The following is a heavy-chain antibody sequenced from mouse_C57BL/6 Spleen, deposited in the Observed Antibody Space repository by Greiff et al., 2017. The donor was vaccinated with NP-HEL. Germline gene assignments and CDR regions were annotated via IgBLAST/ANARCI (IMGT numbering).Heavy chain of an antibody. CDR2: IHPNSGST. Sequence: QVQLQQPGAELVKPGASVKLSCKASGYTFTSYWMHWVKQRPGQGLEWIGMIHPNSGSTNYNEKFKSKATLTVDKSSSTAYMQLSSLTSEDSAVYYCARGGLYGNYWYFDVWGTGTTVTVSS. V-gene: IGHV1-64*01. CDR1: GYTFTSYW. D-gene: IGHD2-1*01. CDR3: ARGGLYGNYWYFDV. J-gene: IGHJ1*03.